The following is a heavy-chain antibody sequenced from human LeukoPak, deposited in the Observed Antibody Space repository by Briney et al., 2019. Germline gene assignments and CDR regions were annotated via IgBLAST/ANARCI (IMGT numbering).Heavy chain of an antibody. Sequence: GGSLRLSCAASGFTFSTYAMNWVRQAPGKGLEWVSVISGSGGSTYYADSVKGRFTISRDNSKNTLYLQMNSLRAEDTAVYYCANYWSGYSAYYYYGMDVWGQGTTVTVSS. CDR3: ANYWSGYSAYYYYGMDV. J-gene: IGHJ6*02. CDR2: ISGSGGST. CDR1: GFTFSTYA. D-gene: IGHD3-3*01. V-gene: IGHV3-23*01.